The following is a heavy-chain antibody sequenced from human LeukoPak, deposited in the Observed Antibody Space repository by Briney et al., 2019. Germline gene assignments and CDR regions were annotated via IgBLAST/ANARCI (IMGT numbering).Heavy chain of an antibody. D-gene: IGHD3-22*01. V-gene: IGHV3-72*01. CDR1: GFTFSDHY. Sequence: PGGSLRLSCAASGFTFSDHYMDWVRQAPGKGLEWVGRIRNRAKSYSTQNPPSVKDRLTISRDDSRNSLYLQMNSLKTEDTAVYFCARVGDYYDSRGYSTDPFDLWRQGTMVTVSS. CDR3: ARVGDYYDSRGYSTDPFDL. J-gene: IGHJ3*01. CDR2: IRNRAKSYST.